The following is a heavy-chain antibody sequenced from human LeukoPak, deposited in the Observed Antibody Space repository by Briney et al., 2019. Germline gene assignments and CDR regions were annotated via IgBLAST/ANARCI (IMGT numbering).Heavy chain of an antibody. CDR2: VYSSGGT. CDR3: ARGGDGYNFDY. CDR1: GTSISTHY. J-gene: IGHJ4*02. Sequence: SETLSLTCTVSGTSISTHYWSWVRQPAGKGLEWIGRVYSSGGTNYNPSLKSRVTMSVDTSKNQFSLKLSSVTAADTAVYYCARGGDGYNFDYWGQGSLVTVSS. D-gene: IGHD5-24*01. V-gene: IGHV4-4*07.